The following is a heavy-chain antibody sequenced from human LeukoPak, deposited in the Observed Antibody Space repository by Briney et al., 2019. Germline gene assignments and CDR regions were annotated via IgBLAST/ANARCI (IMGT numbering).Heavy chain of an antibody. V-gene: IGHV1-2*02. CDR3: ARTTGGYCTSTSGLFEY. CDR1: GFTLTDYY. J-gene: IGHJ4*02. D-gene: IGHD2-2*01. CDR2: INPNSGTT. Sequence: ASVKVSCRASGFTLTDYYIHWVRPAPGQGLEWMGWINPNSGTTNFAQKFQGRVTMARDTSISTAYMELSRLRSDDTAVYYCARTTGGYCTSTSGLFEYWGQGTLVTVSS.